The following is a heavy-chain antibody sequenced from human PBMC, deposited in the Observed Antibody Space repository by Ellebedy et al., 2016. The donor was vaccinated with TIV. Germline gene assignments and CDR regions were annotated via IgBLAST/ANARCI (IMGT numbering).Heavy chain of an antibody. CDR2: ISSNSGST. V-gene: IGHV3-11*06. CDR1: GFTFSDYY. CDR3: ARDAGYFDL. Sequence: GGSLRLSCAASGFTFSDYYMNWIRQAPGKGLEWVSYISSNSGSTNYVDSVKGRFSISRDNAENTQYLQMNSLRADDTAIYYCARDAGYFDLWGRGTLVTVSS. J-gene: IGHJ2*01.